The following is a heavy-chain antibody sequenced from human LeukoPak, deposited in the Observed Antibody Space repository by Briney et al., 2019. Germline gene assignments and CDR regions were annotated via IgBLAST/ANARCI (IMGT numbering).Heavy chain of an antibody. CDR3: ARDRGRATWFDP. V-gene: IGHV4-59*01. D-gene: IGHD3-10*01. Sequence: SETLSLNCTVSGRSITSYYWHCIRQPPGKGLEWIGYIYYSGSTNYNPSLKSRVTISVDTSRNQFSLKLHSVTAADTAVYYCARDRGRATWFDPWGQGSAVTVSS. J-gene: IGHJ5*02. CDR2: IYYSGST. CDR1: GRSITSYY.